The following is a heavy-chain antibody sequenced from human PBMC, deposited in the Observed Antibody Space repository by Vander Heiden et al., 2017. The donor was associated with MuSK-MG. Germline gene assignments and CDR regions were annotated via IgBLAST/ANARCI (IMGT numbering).Heavy chain of an antibody. D-gene: IGHD6-13*01. V-gene: IGHV4-39*07. CDR1: GGSVSSSSYY. J-gene: IGHJ4*02. CDR3: ASELSRSSWHHFDY. CDR2: IYYSGST. Sequence: QLQLQESGPGLVRPSETLSLTCTVSGGSVSSSSYYWGWIRQPPGKGLEWIGSIYYSGSTDYNPSLKSRVTITVDTSKNQFSLKLTSVTAADTAVYYCASELSRSSWHHFDYWGQGTLVTVYS.